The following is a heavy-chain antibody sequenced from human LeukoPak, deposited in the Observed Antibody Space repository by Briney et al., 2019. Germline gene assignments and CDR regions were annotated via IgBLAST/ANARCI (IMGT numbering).Heavy chain of an antibody. J-gene: IGHJ5*02. Sequence: SETLSLTCTVSGGSISSYYWSWIRQPPGKGLEWIGYIYYSGSTNYNPSLKSRVTISVDTSKNQFSLKLSSVTAADTAVYYCARATMEGEGWFDPWGQGTLVTVSS. V-gene: IGHV4-59*01. CDR3: ARATMEGEGWFDP. D-gene: IGHD3-10*01. CDR2: IYYSGST. CDR1: GGSISSYY.